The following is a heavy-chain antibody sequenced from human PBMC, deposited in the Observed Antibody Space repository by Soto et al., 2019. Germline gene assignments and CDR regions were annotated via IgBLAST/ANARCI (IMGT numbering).Heavy chain of an antibody. Sequence: SETLSLTCTVSGCSISTSVHYWAWIRQPPGKGLEWMGTIYNNGDTYYNSSLKGQITMFVDTSKNVFSLRLTSVTALDTAVYYCARLQRPGTFDYWGLGTLVTVSS. CDR3: ARLQRPGTFDY. J-gene: IGHJ4*02. V-gene: IGHV4-39*01. CDR2: IYNNGDT. CDR1: GCSISTSVHY. D-gene: IGHD1-1*01.